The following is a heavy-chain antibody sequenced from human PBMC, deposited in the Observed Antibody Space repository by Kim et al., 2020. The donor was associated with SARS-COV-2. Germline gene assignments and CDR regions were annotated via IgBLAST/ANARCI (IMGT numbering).Heavy chain of an antibody. J-gene: IGHJ5*02. Sequence: SETLSLTCAVYGGSFSGYYWSWIRQPPGKGLEWIGEINHSGSTNYNPSLKSRVTISVDTSKNQFSLKLSSVTAADTAVYYCARLGSYCSSTSCYLWGGPDWFDPWGQGTLVTVSS. CDR2: INHSGST. D-gene: IGHD2-2*01. V-gene: IGHV4-34*01. CDR1: GGSFSGYY. CDR3: ARLGSYCSSTSCYLWGGPDWFDP.